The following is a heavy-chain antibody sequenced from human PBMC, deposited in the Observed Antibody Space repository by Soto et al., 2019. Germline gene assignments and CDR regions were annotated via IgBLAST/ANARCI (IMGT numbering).Heavy chain of an antibody. CDR3: GRGFGGTH. D-gene: IGHD3-10*01. CDR1: GFTFNNYY. CDR2: INQDGSAK. Sequence: EVQLVESGGGWVQPGGSLRLSCAASGFTFNNYYMFWVRQAPGRGLEWVANINQDGSAKYYVDSVKGRFTISRDNAKSSLYLQINSLRAEDTATYYCGRGFGGTHWGQGSLVTVSS. V-gene: IGHV3-7*05. J-gene: IGHJ4*02.